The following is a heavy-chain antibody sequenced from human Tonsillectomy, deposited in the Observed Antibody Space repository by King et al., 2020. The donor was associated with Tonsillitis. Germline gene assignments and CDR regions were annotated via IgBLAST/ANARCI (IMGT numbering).Heavy chain of an antibody. CDR1: GGSISSSSYY. CDR3: ARDEGLELLFSLPSAFDI. D-gene: IGHD1-7*01. CDR2: IYYSGST. Sequence: QLQASGPGLVKPSETLSLTCTVSGGSISSSSYYWGWIRQPPGKGLEWIGSIYYSGSTYYNPSLKSRVTISVDTSKNQFSLKLSSVTAADTAVYYCARDEGLELLFSLPSAFDIWGQGTMVTVSS. J-gene: IGHJ3*02. V-gene: IGHV4-39*07.